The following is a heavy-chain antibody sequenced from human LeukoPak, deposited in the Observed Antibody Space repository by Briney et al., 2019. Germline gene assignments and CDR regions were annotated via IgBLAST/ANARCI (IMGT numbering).Heavy chain of an antibody. CDR3: ARQGPASKMATITEGYFDY. CDR2: IYYSGST. CDR1: GGSISSYY. Sequence: SETLSLTCTVSGGSISSYYWSWIRQPPGKGLEWIGYIYYSGSTNYNPSLKSRVTISVDTSKNQFSLKLSSVTAADTAVYYCARQGPASKMATITEGYFDYWGQGTLVTVSS. V-gene: IGHV4-59*08. D-gene: IGHD5-24*01. J-gene: IGHJ4*02.